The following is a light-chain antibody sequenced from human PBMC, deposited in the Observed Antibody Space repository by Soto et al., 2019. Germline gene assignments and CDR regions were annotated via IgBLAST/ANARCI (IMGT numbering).Light chain of an antibody. V-gene: IGKV3-11*01. J-gene: IGKJ5*01. CDR3: QQRSNWPPIT. CDR1: QSVRTY. CDR2: DAS. Sequence: EIVLTQSPVTLSLSPGERATLSCRASQSVRTYLAWYQVKPGQAPRLLIYDASHRAAGIPARFSGSGFGTDFTLTISSLEPEDAAVYYCQQRSNWPPITFGQGTRLEIK.